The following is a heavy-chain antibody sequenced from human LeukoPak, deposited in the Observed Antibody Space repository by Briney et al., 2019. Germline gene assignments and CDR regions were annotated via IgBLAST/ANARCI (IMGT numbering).Heavy chain of an antibody. J-gene: IGHJ3*02. D-gene: IGHD2-2*01. CDR1: GGSFSGYY. CDR3: ARGFSCSSTSCQRDDAFDI. CDR2: INHSGST. Sequence: PSETLSLTCGVYGGSFSGYYWSWIRQPPGKGLEWIGEINHSGSTNYNPSLKSRVTISVDTSKNQFSLKLSSVTAADTAVYYCARGFSCSSTSCQRDDAFDIWGQGTMVTVSS. V-gene: IGHV4-34*01.